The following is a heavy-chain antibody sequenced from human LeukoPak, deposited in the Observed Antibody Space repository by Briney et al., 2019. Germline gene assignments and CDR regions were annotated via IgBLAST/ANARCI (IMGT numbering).Heavy chain of an antibody. J-gene: IGHJ4*02. CDR1: GFTFSSDD. CDR2: ISASGGT. CDR3: AKDYSAYNYLADFDY. D-gene: IGHD5-24*01. V-gene: IGHV3-23*01. Sequence: GGSLRLSCAASGFTFSSDDMSWVRQDPGEGLEWVSAISASGGTYYADSVKGRFIISRDNSNNTLYLQMDSMRAEDTAVYYCAKDYSAYNYLADFDYWGQGTLVTVSS.